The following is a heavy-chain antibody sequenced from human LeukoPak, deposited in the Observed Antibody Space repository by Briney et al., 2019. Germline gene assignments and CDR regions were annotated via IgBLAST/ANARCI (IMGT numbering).Heavy chain of an antibody. CDR1: GDSISSGYY. V-gene: IGHV4-38-2*02. Sequence: SETLSLTCTVSGDSISSGYYSGWIRQPPAKGLEWIGSIYHSGSTYYNPSLKSRVTISVDTSKNQFSLKLSSVTAADTAVYYCARVEGGYYFDYWGQGTLVTVSS. D-gene: IGHD3-16*01. CDR3: ARVEGGYYFDY. CDR2: IYHSGST. J-gene: IGHJ4*02.